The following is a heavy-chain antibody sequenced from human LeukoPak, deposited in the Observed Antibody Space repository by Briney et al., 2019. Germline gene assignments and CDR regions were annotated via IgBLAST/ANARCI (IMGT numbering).Heavy chain of an antibody. CDR2: IYHSGST. CDR3: ARIYSSSWFLNWFDP. D-gene: IGHD6-13*01. CDR1: GDSISSSSSY. J-gene: IGHJ5*02. Sequence: SETLSLTCTVSGDSISSSSSYWGWIRQPPGKGLEWIGSIYHSGSTYYNPSLKSRVTISVDTSKNQFSLKLNSVTAADTAVYYCARIYSSSWFLNWFDPWGQGTLVTVSS. V-gene: IGHV4-39*07.